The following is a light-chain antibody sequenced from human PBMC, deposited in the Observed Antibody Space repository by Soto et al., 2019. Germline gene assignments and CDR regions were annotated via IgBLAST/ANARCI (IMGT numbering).Light chain of an antibody. J-gene: IGKJ2*01. V-gene: IGKV3-15*01. Sequence: EIVMTQSPAPLSVSPGARATLSCSASQSVSSNLAWYQQKPCQAPRLLIYGASTRATGIPARFNGSGSWTEVTPTISRLQSEDFSVYYCQQYNHWPPYTWGQGTKLEIK. CDR3: QQYNHWPPYT. CDR2: GAS. CDR1: QSVSSN.